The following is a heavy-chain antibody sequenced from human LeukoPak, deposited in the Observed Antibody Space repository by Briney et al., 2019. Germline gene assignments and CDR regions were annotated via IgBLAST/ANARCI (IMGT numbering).Heavy chain of an antibody. V-gene: IGHV3-21*01. CDR3: ARDRRFYDYAWGSYRFNAFDI. Sequence: GGSLRLSCAASGFTFSSYSTNWVRQAPGKGLEWVSSISSSSSYIYYADSVKGRFTISRDNAKNSLYLQMNSLRAEDTAVYYCARDRRFYDYAWGSYRFNAFDIWGQGTMVTVSS. CDR1: GFTFSSYS. J-gene: IGHJ3*02. CDR2: ISSSSSYI. D-gene: IGHD3-16*02.